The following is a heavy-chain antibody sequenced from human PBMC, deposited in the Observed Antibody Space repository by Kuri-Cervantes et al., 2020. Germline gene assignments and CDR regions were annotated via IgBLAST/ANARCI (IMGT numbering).Heavy chain of an antibody. J-gene: IGHJ3*02. V-gene: IGHV5-51*01. CDR2: IYPADSDT. CDR1: GYSFTTYW. CDR3: ARHRDTSSWDAFDI. Sequence: GESLKISCKGSGYSFTTYWIGWVRQMPGKGLEWMGIIYPADSDTRYSPSFQGQVTTSADKSISTAYLQWSSLKASDTAMYYCARHRDTSSWDAFDIWGQGTMVTVSS. D-gene: IGHD6-13*01.